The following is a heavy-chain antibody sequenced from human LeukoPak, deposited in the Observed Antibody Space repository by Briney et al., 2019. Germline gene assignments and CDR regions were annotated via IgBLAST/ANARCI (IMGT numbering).Heavy chain of an antibody. CDR2: IIPIFGTA. CDR1: GGTFNSYA. V-gene: IGHV1-69*13. CDR3: ARGGIQLWSFDY. D-gene: IGHD5-18*01. J-gene: IGHJ4*02. Sequence: SVKVSCKASGGTFNSYAISWVRQAPGQGLEWMGGIIPIFGTANYAQKFQGRVTITADESTSTAYMELSSLRSEDTAVYYCARGGIQLWSFDYWGQGTLVTVSS.